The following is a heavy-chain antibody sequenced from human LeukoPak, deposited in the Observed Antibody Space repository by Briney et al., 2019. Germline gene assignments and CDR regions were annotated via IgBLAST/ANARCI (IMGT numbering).Heavy chain of an antibody. CDR2: IYYSGST. CDR3: ARRRNYYDSSGYYYNAAFDI. CDR1: GGSISNYY. D-gene: IGHD3-22*01. Sequence: SETLSLTCTVSGGSISNYYWSWIRQPPGKGLEWIGYIYYSGSTNYNPSLKSRVTISVDTPKNQFSLKLSSVTAADTAVYYCARRRNYYDSSGYYYNAAFDIWGQRTMVTVSS. V-gene: IGHV4-59*08. J-gene: IGHJ3*02.